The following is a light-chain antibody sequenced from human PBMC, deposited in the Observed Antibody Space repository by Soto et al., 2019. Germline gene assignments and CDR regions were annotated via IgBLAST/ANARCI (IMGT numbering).Light chain of an antibody. CDR2: GAY. Sequence: ICLTHSPSTLSLSPGERWTLCCSASQSVSSYLAWYQQKPGQAPRLLIYGAYNRATGIPDSFSGSGSGEELPVSISRVEPEDFEVYYCHEYGKSRLTFGGGNKVDIK. CDR3: HEYGKSRLT. J-gene: IGKJ4*01. V-gene: IGKV3-20*01. CDR1: QSVSSY.